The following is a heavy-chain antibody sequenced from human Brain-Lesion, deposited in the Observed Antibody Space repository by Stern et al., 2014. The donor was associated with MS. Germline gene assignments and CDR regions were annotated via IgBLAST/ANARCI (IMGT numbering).Heavy chain of an antibody. CDR3: AGAIGKYELLESFDM. Sequence: VQLVESGPGLVKPSQTLSLACAVSGASVGGGDWYWSWIRQPPGKGLEWLGHIYYSGTTYYKPSLKSRLIISLDTSKNQFSLNLTSFTAADTAVYYCAGAIGKYELLESFDMWGQGTMVTVSS. CDR1: GASVGGGDWY. CDR2: IYYSGTT. V-gene: IGHV4-30-4*01. J-gene: IGHJ3*02. D-gene: IGHD1-1*01.